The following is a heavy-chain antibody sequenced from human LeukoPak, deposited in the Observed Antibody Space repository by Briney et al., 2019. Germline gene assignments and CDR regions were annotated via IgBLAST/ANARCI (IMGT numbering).Heavy chain of an antibody. Sequence: SETLSLTCTVSGGSISSSSYYWGWIRQPPGKGLEWIGSIYYSGSTYYNPSLKSRVTISVDTSKNQFSLKLSSVTAADTAVYYCASPLRAIQLWFDAFDIWGQGTMVTVSS. CDR3: ASPLRAIQLWFDAFDI. CDR2: IYYSGST. J-gene: IGHJ3*02. V-gene: IGHV4-39*01. D-gene: IGHD5-18*01. CDR1: GGSISSSSYY.